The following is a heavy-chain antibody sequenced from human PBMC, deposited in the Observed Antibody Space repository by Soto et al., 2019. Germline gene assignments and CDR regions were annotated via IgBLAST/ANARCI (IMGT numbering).Heavy chain of an antibody. CDR3: TTAIVVPRFDP. CDR1: GFTFNNAW. D-gene: IGHD2-2*01. V-gene: IGHV3-15*01. J-gene: IGHJ5*02. CDR2: IKSKTDGETT. Sequence: VQLVESGGGLVKPGGSHRLSCAASGFTFNNAWMNWVRQAPGKGLEWVGRIKSKTDGETTDYAAPVKGRFTISRDDSRNTLYLQMNSLKTEDTAVYSCTTAIVVPRFDPWGQGTLVTVSS.